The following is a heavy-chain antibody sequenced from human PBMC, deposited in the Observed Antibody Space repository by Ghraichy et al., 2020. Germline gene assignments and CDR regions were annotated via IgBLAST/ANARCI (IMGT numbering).Heavy chain of an antibody. D-gene: IGHD5-12*01. CDR2: IYHSGIT. V-gene: IGHV4-4*02. CDR3: ARVTEGYARENDY. Sequence: SETLSLTCAVSGGSISSSNWWILVRPPPGKGLEWIGEIYHSGITNYNPSLKSRVTISVDKSKNQCSLKLSSVTAADTDVYYCARVTEGYARENDYWGQGTLVTVSS. J-gene: IGHJ4*02. CDR1: GGSISSSNW.